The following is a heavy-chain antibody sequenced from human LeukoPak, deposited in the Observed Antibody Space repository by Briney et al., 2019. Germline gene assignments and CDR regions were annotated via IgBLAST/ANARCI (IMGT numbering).Heavy chain of an antibody. D-gene: IGHD4-17*01. CDR1: GGTFSSYA. V-gene: IGHV1-69*13. Sequence: SVKVSCKASGGTFSSYAISWVRQAPGQGLEWMGGIIPIFGTANYAQKFQGRVTITADESTSTAYMELSSLRSEDTAVYYCAIASAAVYGDYGDYYYYGMDVWGQGTTVTVSS. J-gene: IGHJ6*02. CDR2: IIPIFGTA. CDR3: AIASAAVYGDYGDYYYYGMDV.